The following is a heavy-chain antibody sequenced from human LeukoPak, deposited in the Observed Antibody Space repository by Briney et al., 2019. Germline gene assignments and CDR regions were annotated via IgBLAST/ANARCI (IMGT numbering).Heavy chain of an antibody. CDR2: ISDSGST. CDR1: GGSISSGDYY. V-gene: IGHV4-30-4*01. CDR3: ARAFIPPHYDFWSGYGMDV. J-gene: IGHJ6*02. D-gene: IGHD3-3*01. Sequence: SETLSLTCTVPGGSISSGDYYWSWIRQPPGKGLEWIVYISDSGSTYYNPSLKSRVTISVDTSKNQFSLKLSSVTAADTAVYYCARAFIPPHYDFWSGYGMDVWGLGTTVTVSS.